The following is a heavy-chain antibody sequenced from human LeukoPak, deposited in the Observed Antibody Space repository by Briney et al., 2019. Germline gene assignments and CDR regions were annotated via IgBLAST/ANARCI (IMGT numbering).Heavy chain of an antibody. V-gene: IGHV4-59*12. CDR3: ARVGGIAAAGTGPQPDEH. D-gene: IGHD6-13*01. J-gene: IGHJ4*02. CDR2: IYYSGST. CDR1: GGSISSYY. Sequence: PSETLSLTCTVSGGSISSYYWSWIRQPPGKGLEWIGYIYYSGSTNYNPSLKSRVTISVDTSKNQFSLKLSSVTAADTAVYYCARVGGIAAAGTGPQPDEHWGQGTLVTVSS.